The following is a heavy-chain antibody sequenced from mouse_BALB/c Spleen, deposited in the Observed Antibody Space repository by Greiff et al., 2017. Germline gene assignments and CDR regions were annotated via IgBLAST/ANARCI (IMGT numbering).Heavy chain of an antibody. V-gene: IGHV2-5-1*01. J-gene: IGHJ4*01. Sequence: QVQLQQSGPSLVQPSQSLSITCTVSGFSLTSYGVHWVRQSPGKGLEWLGVIWRGGSTDYNAAFMSRLSITKDNSKSQVFFKMNSLQADDTAIYYCAKKGGYYEDYYAMDYWGQGTSVTVSS. CDR1: GFSLTSYG. CDR2: IWRGGST. D-gene: IGHD2-3*01. CDR3: AKKGGYYEDYYAMDY.